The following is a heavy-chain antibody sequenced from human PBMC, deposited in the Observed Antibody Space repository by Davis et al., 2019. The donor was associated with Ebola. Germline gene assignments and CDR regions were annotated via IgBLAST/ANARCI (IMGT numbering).Heavy chain of an antibody. CDR3: ARDRPYYDFWSGYTNAFDI. J-gene: IGHJ3*02. Sequence: PSETLSLTCTVSGGSISSYYWSWIRQPAGKGLEWIGRIYTSGSTNYNPSLKSRVTMSVDTSKNQFSLKLSSVTAADTAVYYCARDRPYYDFWSGYTNAFDIWGQGTMVTVSS. D-gene: IGHD3-3*01. CDR1: GGSISSYY. CDR2: IYTSGST. V-gene: IGHV4-4*07.